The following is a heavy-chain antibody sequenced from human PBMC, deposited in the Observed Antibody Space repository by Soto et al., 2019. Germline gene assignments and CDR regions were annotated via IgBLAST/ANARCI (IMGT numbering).Heavy chain of an antibody. V-gene: IGHV4-39*01. J-gene: IGHJ4*02. D-gene: IGHD2-15*01. CDR1: GGSISTGDYY. CDR3: ARLRKVLCDILRCREKFDY. CDR2: IYYSGST. Sequence: PSENLSLTCTVSGGSISTGDYYWAWIRQPPGKGLEWIGSIYYSGSTYYSPSLKGRVTISVDTSENQFSLKLRCLTAADTAVNDCARLRKVLCDILRCREKFDYWGPAPLVPV.